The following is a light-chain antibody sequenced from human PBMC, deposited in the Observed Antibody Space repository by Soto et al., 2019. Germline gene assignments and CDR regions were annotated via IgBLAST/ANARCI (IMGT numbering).Light chain of an antibody. V-gene: IGKV1-5*01. CDR1: QSISSW. Sequence: DIQMTQSPSTLSASVGDRVTITCRASQSISSWLAWYQQKPGKAPKLLIYDASSLESGVPSRFSGSGSGTAFTLTISSLQPDDFATYYCQQYNSQGTFGQGTKVEIK. CDR3: QQYNSQGT. J-gene: IGKJ1*01. CDR2: DAS.